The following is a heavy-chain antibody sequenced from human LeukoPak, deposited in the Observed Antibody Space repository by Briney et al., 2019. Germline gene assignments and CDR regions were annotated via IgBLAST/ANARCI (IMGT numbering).Heavy chain of an antibody. J-gene: IGHJ4*02. V-gene: IGHV4-30-4*08. CDR1: GGSISSGDYY. CDR2: IYYSGST. CDR3: AADLKSRWSFDY. D-gene: IGHD3-3*01. Sequence: SETLSLTCTVSGGSISSGDYYWSWIRQPPGKGLEWIGYIYYSGSTYYNPSLKSRVTISVDTSKNQFSLKLSSVTAADTAVYYCAADLKSRWSFDYWGQGTLVAVSS.